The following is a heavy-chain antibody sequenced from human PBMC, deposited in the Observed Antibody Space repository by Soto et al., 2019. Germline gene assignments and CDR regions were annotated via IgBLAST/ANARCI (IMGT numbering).Heavy chain of an antibody. D-gene: IGHD1-26*01. Sequence: GESLKISCKGSGYSFTSYWIGWVRQMPGKGLEWMGIIYPGDSDTRHSPSFQGQVTISADKSISTAYLQWSSLKASDTAMYYCASAVSGSYYYYYGMDVWGQGTTVTVSS. CDR3: ASAVSGSYYYYYGMDV. V-gene: IGHV5-51*01. CDR2: IYPGDSDT. CDR1: GYSFTSYW. J-gene: IGHJ6*02.